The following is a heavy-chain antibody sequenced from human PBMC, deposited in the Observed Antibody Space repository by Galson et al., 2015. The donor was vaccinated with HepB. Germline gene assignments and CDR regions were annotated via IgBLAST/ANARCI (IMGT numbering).Heavy chain of an antibody. V-gene: IGHV1-24*01. D-gene: IGHD6-13*01. Sequence: SVKVSCKVSGYTLTELSMHWVRQAPGKGLEWMGGFDPEDGETIYAQKFQGRVTMTEDTSTDTAYMELSSLRSEDTAVYYCALYSSSWYALDYWGQGTLVTVSS. CDR2: FDPEDGET. CDR3: ALYSSSWYALDY. CDR1: GYTLTELS. J-gene: IGHJ4*02.